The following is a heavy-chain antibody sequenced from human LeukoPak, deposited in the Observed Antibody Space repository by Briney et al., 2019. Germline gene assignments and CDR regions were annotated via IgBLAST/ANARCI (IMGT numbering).Heavy chain of an antibody. CDR2: ISGSGGST. Sequence: GGSLRHSCAASGFTFSSYAMSWVRQAPGKGLEWVSAISGSGGSTYYADSVKGRFTISRDNSKNTLYLQMNSLRAEDTAVYYCAKSVVPAAIDPDALDIWGQGTMVTVSS. CDR1: GFTFSSYA. D-gene: IGHD2-2*01. CDR3: AKSVVPAAIDPDALDI. J-gene: IGHJ3*02. V-gene: IGHV3-23*01.